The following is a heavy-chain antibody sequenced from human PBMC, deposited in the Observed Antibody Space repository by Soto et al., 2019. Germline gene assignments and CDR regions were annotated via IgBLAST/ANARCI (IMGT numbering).Heavy chain of an antibody. CDR1: GGSISSGGYY. CDR2: IYYSGST. D-gene: IGHD3-10*01. J-gene: IGHJ4*02. Sequence: PSETLSLTCTVSGGSISSGGYYWSWLRQHPGKGLEWIGYIYYSGSTYYNPSLKSRVTISVDTSKNQFSLKLSSVTAADTAVYYCARSRGMVRGVSFDYWGQGTLVTVSS. V-gene: IGHV4-31*03. CDR3: ARSRGMVRGVSFDY.